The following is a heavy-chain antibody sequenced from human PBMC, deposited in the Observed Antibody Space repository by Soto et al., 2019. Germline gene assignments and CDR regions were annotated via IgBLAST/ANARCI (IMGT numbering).Heavy chain of an antibody. CDR2: MNPNSGNT. CDR3: ARGIYGDYHFDY. V-gene: IGHV1-8*01. CDR1: GYTFTSYD. D-gene: IGHD4-17*01. Sequence: QVQLVQSGAEVKKRGASVKVSCKASGYTFTSYDLNWVRQATGQGLEWMGWMNPNSGNTGYAQKFQGRVTMTRNTSRSTADMELSSLRSEDTAVYYCARGIYGDYHFDYWGQGTLVTVSS. J-gene: IGHJ4*02.